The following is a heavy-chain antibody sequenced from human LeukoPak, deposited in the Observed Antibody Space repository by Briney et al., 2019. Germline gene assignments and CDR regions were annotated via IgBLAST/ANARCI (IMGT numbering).Heavy chain of an antibody. CDR3: ARESSVVRGVITDFDY. J-gene: IGHJ4*02. CDR2: ITSDGYTT. CDR1: GFSFSNHW. Sequence: PGGSLRLSCAASGFSFSNHWMHWVRQVPGEGLVWVSRITSDGYTTNYADSVKGRFTISRDNAKNTLYLQMNSLRVEDTAVYYCARESSVVRGVITDFDYWGQGTLVTVSS. V-gene: IGHV3-74*01. D-gene: IGHD3-10*01.